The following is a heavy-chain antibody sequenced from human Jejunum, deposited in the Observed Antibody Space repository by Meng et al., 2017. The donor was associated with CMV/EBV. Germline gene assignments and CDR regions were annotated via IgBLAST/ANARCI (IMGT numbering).Heavy chain of an antibody. D-gene: IGHD3-22*01. CDR1: GFTFSSYG. CDR2: TSSSGGSP. V-gene: IGHV3-23*01. J-gene: IGHJ5*02. Sequence: SGFTFSSYGMSWVRQSPGKGLEWVSSTSSSGGSPYYADSVKGRFTISRDNSKNTLYRQMNSLRAEDTAVYYCAKGPYDTSGWWFDPWGQGTLVTVSS. CDR3: AKGPYDTSGWWFDP.